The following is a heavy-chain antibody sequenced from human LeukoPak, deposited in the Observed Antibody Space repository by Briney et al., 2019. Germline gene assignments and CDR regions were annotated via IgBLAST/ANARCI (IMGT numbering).Heavy chain of an antibody. D-gene: IGHD5-18*01. CDR2: IKQDGSEK. CDR1: GFTFSSYA. V-gene: IGHV3-7*01. J-gene: IGHJ4*02. CDR3: ARDQGFHSYGYG. Sequence: PGGSLRLSCAASGFTFSSYAMSWVRQAPGKGLEWVANIKQDGSEKYYVDSVKGRFTISRDNAKNSLYLQMNSLRAEDTAVYYCARDQGFHSYGYGGGQGTLVTVSS.